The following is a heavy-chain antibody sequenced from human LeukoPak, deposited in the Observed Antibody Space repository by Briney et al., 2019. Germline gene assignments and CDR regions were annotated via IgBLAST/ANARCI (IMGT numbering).Heavy chain of an antibody. Sequence: GGSLRLSCAASGFTFSSYSMNWVRQAPGKGLEWVSSISSSSSYIYYADSVKGRFTISRDNAKNSLYLQMNSLRAEDTAVYYCARLGPHQILDSSGYQDLIWGQGTMVTVSS. D-gene: IGHD3-22*01. CDR1: GFTFSSYS. CDR3: ARLGPHQILDSSGYQDLI. CDR2: ISSSSSYI. V-gene: IGHV3-21*01. J-gene: IGHJ3*02.